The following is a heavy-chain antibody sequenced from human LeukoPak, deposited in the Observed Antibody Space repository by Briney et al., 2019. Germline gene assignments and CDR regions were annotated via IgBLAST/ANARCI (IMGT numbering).Heavy chain of an antibody. CDR2: IYYSGST. CDR3: ARGAVAGTGVFDY. CDR1: GGSISSYY. D-gene: IGHD6-19*01. J-gene: IGHJ4*02. V-gene: IGHV4-59*01. Sequence: PSETLSITCTVSGGSISSYYWSWIRQPPGKGLEWIGYIYYSGSTNYNPSLKSRVTISVDTSKNQFSLKLSSVTAADTAVHYCARGAVAGTGVFDYWGQGTLVPVSS.